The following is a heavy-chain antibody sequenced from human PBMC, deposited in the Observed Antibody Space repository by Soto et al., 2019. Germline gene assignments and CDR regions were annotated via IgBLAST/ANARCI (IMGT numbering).Heavy chain of an antibody. J-gene: IGHJ6*02. Sequence: SETLSLTCTVSGGSISSSSYYWGWIRQPPGKGLEWIGSIYYSGSTYYNPSLKSRVTISVDTSKNQFSLKLSSVTAADTAVYYCATPEYYYGSGSGMDVWGQGTTVTVSS. D-gene: IGHD3-10*01. CDR3: ATPEYYYGSGSGMDV. CDR1: GGSISSSSYY. CDR2: IYYSGST. V-gene: IGHV4-39*01.